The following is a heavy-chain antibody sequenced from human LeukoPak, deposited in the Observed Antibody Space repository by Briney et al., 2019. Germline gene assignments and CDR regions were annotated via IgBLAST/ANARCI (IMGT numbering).Heavy chain of an antibody. CDR3: ATYDNWVAGDV. CDR2: VNKEGNEE. CDR1: GFTLKDYW. V-gene: IGHV3-7*01. D-gene: IGHD1-1*01. J-gene: IGHJ6*02. Sequence: GGSLRLSCAASGFTLKDYWMSWVRQAPGKGPEWVANVNKEGNEEHFVDSVKGRFTVSRDNAKNSLFLQMNSQRVEDTAVYYCATYDNWVAGDVWGQGITVSVSS.